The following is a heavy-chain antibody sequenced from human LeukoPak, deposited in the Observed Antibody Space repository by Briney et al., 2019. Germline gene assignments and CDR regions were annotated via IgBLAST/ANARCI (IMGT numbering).Heavy chain of an antibody. V-gene: IGHV3-13*01. CDR3: AREGGYRYFDY. D-gene: IGHD3-16*02. J-gene: IGHJ4*02. Sequence: GGSLRLSCAASGFTFSSYDMHWVRQATGKGLEWVSAIGTAGDTYYPGSVKGRFTISRENAKNSLYLQMNSLRAGDTAVYYCAREGGYRYFDYWGQGTLVTVSS. CDR1: GFTFSSYD. CDR2: IGTAGDT.